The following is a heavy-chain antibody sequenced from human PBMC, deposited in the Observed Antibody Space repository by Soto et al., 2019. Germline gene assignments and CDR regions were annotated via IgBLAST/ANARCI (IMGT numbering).Heavy chain of an antibody. CDR3: ARGSSYYDILTGYPDPEYYGMDV. CDR2: IIPIFGTA. V-gene: IGHV1-69*13. CDR1: GGTFSSYA. Sequence: ASVKVSCKASGGTFSSYAISWVRQAPGQGLEWMGGIIPIFGTANYAQKFQGRVTITADESTSTAYMELSSLRSEDTAVYYCARGSSYYDILTGYPDPEYYGMDVWGQGTTVTVSS. D-gene: IGHD3-9*01. J-gene: IGHJ6*02.